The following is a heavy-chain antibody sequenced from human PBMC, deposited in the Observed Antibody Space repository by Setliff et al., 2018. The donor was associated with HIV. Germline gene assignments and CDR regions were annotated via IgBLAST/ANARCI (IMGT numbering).Heavy chain of an antibody. CDR1: GFTFSYAW. Sequence: ASGFTFSYAWMSWVRQAPGKGLEWVSYISDTGTTVYHADSVRGRLTVSRDNAKNLLYLQMNNLRTEDMAVYYCAKDRGEVPTAFFDYWGQGTLVTVSS. CDR3: AKDRGEVPTAFFDY. J-gene: IGHJ4*02. V-gene: IGHV3-11*04. CDR2: ISDTGTTV. D-gene: IGHD2-2*01.